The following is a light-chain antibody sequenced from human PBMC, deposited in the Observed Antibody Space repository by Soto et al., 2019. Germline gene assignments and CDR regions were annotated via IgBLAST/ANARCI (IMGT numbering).Light chain of an antibody. CDR1: QSVSSSY. Sequence: EIVLTQSPGTLSLSPGERDTLSCRASQSVSSSYLAWYQQKPGQAPGLLIYGASSRATGIPDRFSGSGSGTDFTLTISRLEPEDFAVYYCQQYGSSPPTFGPGTKVDIK. J-gene: IGKJ1*01. V-gene: IGKV3-20*01. CDR3: QQYGSSPPT. CDR2: GAS.